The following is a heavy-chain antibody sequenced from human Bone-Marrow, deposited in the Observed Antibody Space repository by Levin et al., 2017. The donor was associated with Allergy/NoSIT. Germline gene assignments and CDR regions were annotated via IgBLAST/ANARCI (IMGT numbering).Heavy chain of an antibody. CDR2: INWNGAST. V-gene: IGHV3-20*01. CDR1: GFTFDDYG. Sequence: RAGGSLRLSCAASGFTFDDYGMSWVRQAPGKGLEWVSGINWNGASTGYVDSVKGRFTISRDNAKNSLHLQMNSLRAEDTALYHCARDLGEYCSSTSCSPFDLWGRGTLVTVSS. CDR3: ARDLGEYCSSTSCSPFDL. J-gene: IGHJ2*01. D-gene: IGHD2-2*01.